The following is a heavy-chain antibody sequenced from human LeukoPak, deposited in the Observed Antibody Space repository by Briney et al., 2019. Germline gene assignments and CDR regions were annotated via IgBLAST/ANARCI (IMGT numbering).Heavy chain of an antibody. J-gene: IGHJ4*02. CDR2: ISSSSSYT. V-gene: IGHV3-11*05. Sequence: PGGSLRLSCAASGFTFSDYYMSWIRQAPGKGLEGVSYISSSSSYTNYADSVKGRFTISRDNAKNSLYLQMNSLRAEDTAVYYCARESSGPLYYYDSSGYYEDYWGQGTLVTVSS. CDR1: GFTFSDYY. CDR3: ARESSGPLYYYDSSGYYEDY. D-gene: IGHD3-22*01.